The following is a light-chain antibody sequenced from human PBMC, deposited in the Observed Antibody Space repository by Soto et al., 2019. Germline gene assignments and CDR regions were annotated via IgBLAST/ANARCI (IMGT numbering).Light chain of an antibody. Sequence: DIQMTQSSSTLAASVGHRVTITCRASQSISSWLAWYQQKPGKAPKLLIYKASTLKSGVPSRFSGSGSGTEFTLTISSLQPDDFATYYCQHHNTYSQTFGQGTKVDIK. CDR3: QHHNTYSQT. CDR2: KAS. V-gene: IGKV1-5*03. J-gene: IGKJ1*01. CDR1: QSISSW.